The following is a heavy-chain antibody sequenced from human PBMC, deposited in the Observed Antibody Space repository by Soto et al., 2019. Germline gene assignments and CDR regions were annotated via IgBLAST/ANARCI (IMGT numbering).Heavy chain of an antibody. CDR1: GFTFSSYA. V-gene: IGHV3-23*01. Sequence: EVQLLESGGGLVQPGGTLRLSCAASGFTFSSYAMRWVRQAPGKGLEWVSDISGSGGSTYYADSVKGRFTISRDNSKNTLYLQTNSLRAEDTAVYYCAKRGSGSYYDYWGQGTLVTVSS. CDR3: AKRGSGSYYDY. J-gene: IGHJ4*02. CDR2: ISGSGGST. D-gene: IGHD3-10*01.